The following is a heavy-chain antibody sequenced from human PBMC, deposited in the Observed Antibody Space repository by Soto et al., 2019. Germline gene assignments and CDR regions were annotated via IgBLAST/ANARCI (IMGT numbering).Heavy chain of an antibody. CDR1: GYTFTTYG. J-gene: IGHJ4*02. D-gene: IGHD2-2*01. Sequence: QVQLVQSGAEVKKPGASVKVSCKASGYTFTTYGITWVRQAPGQGLEWMGWISTYNGNTTYPQKLQGRVTMTTDTSTSTAYMELRSLRSDDTAVYYCARARYCISSGCSLDCWGQGTLVTVSS. V-gene: IGHV1-18*01. CDR3: ARARYCISSGCSLDC. CDR2: ISTYNGNT.